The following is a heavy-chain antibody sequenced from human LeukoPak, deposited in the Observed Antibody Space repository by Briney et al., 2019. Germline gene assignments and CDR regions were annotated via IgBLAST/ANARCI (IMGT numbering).Heavy chain of an antibody. CDR1: GFTFSSYW. CDR2: INPGGSSI. V-gene: IGHV3-74*01. CDR3: ARSNQADDY. Sequence: PGRSLRLSCAASGFTFSSYWMHWVRQVPGKGLVWVARINPGGSSITYADSVKGRFTISRDNAKNTLYLPMDSLRAEDAGVYYCARSNQADDYWGQGTLVTVSS. D-gene: IGHD1-14*01. J-gene: IGHJ4*02.